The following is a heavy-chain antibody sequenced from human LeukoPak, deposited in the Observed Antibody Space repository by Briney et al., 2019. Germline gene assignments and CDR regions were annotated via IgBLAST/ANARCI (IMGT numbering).Heavy chain of an antibody. J-gene: IGHJ4*02. V-gene: IGHV3-7*01. CDR3: ARGRYSSGWYPDYFDF. Sequence: GGSLRLSCAASGFTFSSYWMSWVRQAPGKGLEWVANIKQDGSEKYYVDSVKGRFTISRDNAKNSLYLQMNSLRVEDTAVYYCARGRYSSGWYPDYFDFWGQGTLVTVSS. CDR2: IKQDGSEK. CDR1: GFTFSSYW. D-gene: IGHD6-19*01.